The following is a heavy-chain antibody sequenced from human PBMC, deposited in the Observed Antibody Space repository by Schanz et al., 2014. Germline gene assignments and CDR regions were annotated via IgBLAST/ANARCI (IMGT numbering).Heavy chain of an antibody. D-gene: IGHD6-13*01. CDR1: GYTFTSYY. V-gene: IGHV1-46*03. J-gene: IGHJ4*02. Sequence: QVQLVQSAPEVKKPGASVKVSCKASGYTFTSYYMHWVRQAPGQGLEWMGKINPSSGTTRIAQNFQGRLTVTRDTSTSTVNMELSSLRSEDTAVYYCARDGETAAGCGYWGQGTLVTVAS. CDR2: INPSSGTT. CDR3: ARDGETAAGCGY.